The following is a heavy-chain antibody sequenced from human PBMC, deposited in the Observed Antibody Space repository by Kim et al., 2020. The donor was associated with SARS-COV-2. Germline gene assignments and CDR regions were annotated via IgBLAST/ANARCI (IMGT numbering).Heavy chain of an antibody. D-gene: IGHD6-13*01. J-gene: IGHJ4*02. Sequence: SETLSLTCTVSGGSSTSYYWSWIRQPPEKGLEWIGYISYSGKTNYNPSLKSRVTISLDTSKNQFSLKLSSVTAADTAMYFCARVVAAAGTRYFDYWCQGT. CDR3: ARVVAAAGTRYFDY. V-gene: IGHV4-59*13. CDR1: GGSSTSYY. CDR2: ISYSGKT.